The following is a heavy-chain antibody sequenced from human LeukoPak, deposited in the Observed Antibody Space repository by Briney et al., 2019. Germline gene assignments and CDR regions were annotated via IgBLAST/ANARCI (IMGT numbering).Heavy chain of an antibody. J-gene: IGHJ6*02. Sequence: ASVKVSCKASGYNFISYYMHWVRQAPGQGLEWMGIINPSGGSTSYAQKFQDRVTMTRDTSTSTVDMELSSLKSEDTAVYYCAREDVVLVDAVRYYYYGMDVWGQGTTVTVSS. CDR2: INPSGGST. V-gene: IGHV1-46*01. D-gene: IGHD2-8*01. CDR3: AREDVVLVDAVRYYYYGMDV. CDR1: GYNFISYY.